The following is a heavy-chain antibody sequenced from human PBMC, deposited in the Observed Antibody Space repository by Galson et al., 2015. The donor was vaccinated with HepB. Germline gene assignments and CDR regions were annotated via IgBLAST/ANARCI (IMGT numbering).Heavy chain of an antibody. CDR2: IYPGDSDT. CDR3: ARHNPYDFWSGQAYYMDV. D-gene: IGHD3-3*01. V-gene: IGHV5-51*01. Sequence: QSGAEVKKPGESLKISCKGSGYSFTSYWIGWVRQMPGKGLEWMGIIYPGDSDTRYSPSFQGQVTISADKSISTAYLQWSSLKASDTAMYYCARHNPYDFWSGQAYYMDVWGKGTTVTVSS. CDR1: GYSFTSYW. J-gene: IGHJ6*03.